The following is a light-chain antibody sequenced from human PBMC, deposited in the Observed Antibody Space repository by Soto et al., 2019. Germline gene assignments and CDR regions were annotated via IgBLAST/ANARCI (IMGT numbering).Light chain of an antibody. J-gene: IGKJ5*01. V-gene: IGKV3-11*01. CDR2: DAS. Sequence: EIVITQSPATLSVSPGEGATLSCRASHSVTSDYLAWYQQKPGQAPRLLIYDASNRATGIPARFSGSGSGTDFTLTITSLEPEDFAVYYCQQRSNWPSTFGQGTRLEI. CDR1: HSVTSDY. CDR3: QQRSNWPST.